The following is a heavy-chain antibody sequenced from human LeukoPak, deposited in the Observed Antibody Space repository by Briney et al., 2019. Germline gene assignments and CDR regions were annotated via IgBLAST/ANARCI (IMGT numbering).Heavy chain of an antibody. Sequence: ASVKVSCKASGYTFTGYYMHWVRQAPGQGLEWMGWINPNSGGTNYAQKFQGRVTMTRDTSISTAYMELSRLRSDDTAVYYCASYSSSTYYYGMDVWGQGTTVTVSS. D-gene: IGHD6-6*01. CDR1: GYTFTGYY. J-gene: IGHJ6*02. CDR2: INPNSGGT. V-gene: IGHV1-2*02. CDR3: ASYSSSTYYYGMDV.